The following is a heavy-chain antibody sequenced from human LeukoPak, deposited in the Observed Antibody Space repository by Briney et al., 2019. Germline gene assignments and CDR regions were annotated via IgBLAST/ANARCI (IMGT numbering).Heavy chain of an antibody. CDR3: AKDSKRWKTYYYEAGSYYFDY. CDR2: LYSGGST. Sequence: GGSLRLSCAASGFTVSTNYMSWVRQAPGKGLEWVSVLYSGGSTYYADSVQGRFTISRDNSKNTLYLQMNSLRPEDTAVYYCAKDSKRWKTYYYEAGSYYFDYWGQGTRVTVSS. CDR1: GFTVSTNY. D-gene: IGHD3-10*01. V-gene: IGHV3-66*01. J-gene: IGHJ4*02.